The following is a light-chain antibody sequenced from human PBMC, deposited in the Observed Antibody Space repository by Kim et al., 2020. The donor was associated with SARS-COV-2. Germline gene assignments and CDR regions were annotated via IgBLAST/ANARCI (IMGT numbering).Light chain of an antibody. Sequence: GQSIIISCTGTSSDVGGYNYVSWYQQHPGTAPKLLIYDVSQRPSGVSNRFSGSKSGNTASLTISGLQAEDEADYYCTSYTSSTTFAFGGGTKLTVL. V-gene: IGLV2-14*04. CDR2: DVS. CDR3: TSYTSSTTFA. CDR1: SSDVGGYNY. J-gene: IGLJ2*01.